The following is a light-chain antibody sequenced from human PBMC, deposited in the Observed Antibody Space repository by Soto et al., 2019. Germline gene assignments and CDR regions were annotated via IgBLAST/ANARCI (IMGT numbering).Light chain of an antibody. Sequence: EIVMTQSPATLSVSPGERATLSCRASQSVFSSLAWYQHKPGQAPRLLISGASTGATGIPPRFSGSGSGTDFTLTINSLQSEDIAVYYCQQYHNWPVTFGGGTKVDIK. J-gene: IGKJ4*01. CDR2: GAS. CDR1: QSVFSS. V-gene: IGKV3-15*01. CDR3: QQYHNWPVT.